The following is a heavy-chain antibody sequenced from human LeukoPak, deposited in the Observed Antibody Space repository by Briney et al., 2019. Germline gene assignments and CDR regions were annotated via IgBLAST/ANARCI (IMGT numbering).Heavy chain of an antibody. Sequence: GGPLRLSCAASGFTFSSYWMHWVRQAPGKGLVWVSLINNDGSTNYADSVKGRFTISRDNAKSTVFLQMNSLRPEDTAVYSCVMGRAYNYWGRGTMVTVSS. D-gene: IGHD5-18*01. CDR2: INNDGST. V-gene: IGHV3-74*01. CDR3: VMGRAYNY. J-gene: IGHJ4*03. CDR1: GFTFSSYW.